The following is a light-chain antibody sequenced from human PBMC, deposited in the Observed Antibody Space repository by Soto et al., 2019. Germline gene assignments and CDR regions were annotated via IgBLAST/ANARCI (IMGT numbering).Light chain of an antibody. CDR1: SSDVGGYNY. V-gene: IGLV2-8*01. J-gene: IGLJ3*02. CDR3: SSYAGNNPWV. CDR2: EVN. Sequence: QSALTQPPSASGSPGQSVTISCTGTSSDVGGYNYVSWYQQHPGKAPKLMIYEVNKRPSGVPDRFSGSKSGNTASLTVSGLQADDEADYYCSSYAGNNPWVFGGGTKLTVL.